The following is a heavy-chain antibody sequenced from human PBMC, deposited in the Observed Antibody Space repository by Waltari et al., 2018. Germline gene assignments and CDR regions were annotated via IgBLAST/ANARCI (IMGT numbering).Heavy chain of an antibody. CDR3: ARGGVGAAYYYYYMDV. CDR2: INHSGST. J-gene: IGHJ6*03. Sequence: QVQLQQWGAGLLKPSETLSLTCAVYGGSFSGYYWSWIRQPPGKGLEWIGEINHSGSTNSNRSLKSRVTISVDTSKNQFSLKLSSVTAADTAVYYCARGGVGAAYYYYYMDVWGKGTTVTVSS. V-gene: IGHV4-34*01. CDR1: GGSFSGYY. D-gene: IGHD1-26*01.